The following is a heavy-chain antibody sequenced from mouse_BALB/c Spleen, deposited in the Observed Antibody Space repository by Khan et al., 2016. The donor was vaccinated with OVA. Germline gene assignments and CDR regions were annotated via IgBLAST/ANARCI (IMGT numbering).Heavy chain of an antibody. CDR1: GYTFTNYG. J-gene: IGHJ1*01. CDR3: ARSNSYWCFDV. V-gene: IGHV9-3-1*01. Sequence: QIQLVQSGPELKKPGETVKISCKASGYTFTNYGMNWVKQAPGKGLKWMGWINTYSGEPTYADDFKGRSAFSLETSASTAYLQIKNLKNEDTATYFCARSNSYWCFDVWGAGTTVTVSS. CDR2: INTYSGEP. D-gene: IGHD4-1*02.